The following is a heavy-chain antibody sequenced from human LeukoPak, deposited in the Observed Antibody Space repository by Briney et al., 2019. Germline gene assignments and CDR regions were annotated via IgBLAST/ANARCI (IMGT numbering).Heavy chain of an antibody. CDR2: MYRAGNI. CDR1: GFTVSSTE. Sequence: GGSLRLSCLVSGFTVSSTEMTWVRQIPGKGLDWVSFMYRAGNIYYSDSVRGRFSMSRDISQQVLYLEINNLRADDTAVYYCAAGGLTTQRHAFEIWGHGTVVTVSS. J-gene: IGHJ3*02. V-gene: IGHV3-53*01. CDR3: AAGGLTTQRHAFEI. D-gene: IGHD1-14*01.